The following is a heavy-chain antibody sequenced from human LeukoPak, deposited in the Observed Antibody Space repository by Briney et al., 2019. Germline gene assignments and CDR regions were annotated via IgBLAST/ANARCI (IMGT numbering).Heavy chain of an antibody. Sequence: GGSLRLSCAASGFIFSTYAMSWVRQAPGKGLEWVSAITSSGDTTYYADSVKGRFTLSRDNPINTVDLQMNSLRAEDTAVYYCVKEYHSRGFGAYFDYWGQGTLVTVSS. CDR3: VKEYHSRGFGAYFDY. CDR2: ITSSGDTT. D-gene: IGHD3-3*01. J-gene: IGHJ4*02. CDR1: GFIFSTYA. V-gene: IGHV3-23*01.